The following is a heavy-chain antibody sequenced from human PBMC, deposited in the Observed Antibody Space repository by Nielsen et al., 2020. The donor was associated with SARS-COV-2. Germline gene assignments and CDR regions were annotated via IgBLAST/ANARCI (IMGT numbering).Heavy chain of an antibody. D-gene: IGHD3-10*01. CDR3: ARDKFGIYYGMDV. J-gene: IGHJ6*02. Sequence: GGSLRLSCAASGFTFSSYWMSWVRQAPGKGLEWVAVIWYDGSNKYYADSVKGRFTISRDNSKNTLYLQMNSLRAEDTAVYYCARDKFGIYYGMDVWGQGTTVTVSS. V-gene: IGHV3-33*08. CDR2: IWYDGSNK. CDR1: GFTFSSYW.